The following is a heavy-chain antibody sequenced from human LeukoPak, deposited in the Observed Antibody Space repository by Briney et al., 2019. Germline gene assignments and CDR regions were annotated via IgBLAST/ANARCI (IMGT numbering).Heavy chain of an antibody. Sequence: GGSLRLSCAASGFTFRSYAMHWVRQAPGKGLEWEAAISYDGSNKKYADSVKGRFTISRDNSKNTLYLQMNSLRAEDTAVYYCAKDRVGALLYFDFWGQGTLVTVSS. D-gene: IGHD1-26*01. V-gene: IGHV3-30*04. CDR2: ISYDGSNK. J-gene: IGHJ4*02. CDR3: AKDRVGALLYFDF. CDR1: GFTFRSYA.